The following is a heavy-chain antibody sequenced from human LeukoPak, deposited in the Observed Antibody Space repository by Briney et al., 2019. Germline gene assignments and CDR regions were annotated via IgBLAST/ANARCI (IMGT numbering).Heavy chain of an antibody. CDR2: INTDGSST. V-gene: IGHV3-74*01. CDR3: TRVGYCATTSCRTAFDI. J-gene: IGHJ3*02. Sequence: GGSLRLSCAVSGFTFSSYWMHWVRQAPGKGLVWVSRINTDGSSTSYADSVKGRFTISRDNAKNTLYLQMNSLRAEDTAVYYCTRVGYCATTSCRTAFDIWGQGTMVTVSS. CDR1: GFTFSSYW. D-gene: IGHD2-2*01.